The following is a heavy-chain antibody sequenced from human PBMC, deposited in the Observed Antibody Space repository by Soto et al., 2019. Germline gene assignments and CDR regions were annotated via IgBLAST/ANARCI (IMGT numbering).Heavy chain of an antibody. CDR3: AKLPLSDFGSGYYDWFDP. V-gene: IGHV3-23*01. J-gene: IGHJ5*02. CDR2: MSGSGGST. CDR1: GFTFSSYA. D-gene: IGHD3-3*01. Sequence: PGGSLRLSCAASGFTFSSYAMSWVRQAPGKGLEWVSAMSGSGGSTYYSDSVKGRFTISRDNSKNRLYLQMNSLRAEDTAVYYCAKLPLSDFGSGYYDWFDPWGQGTLVTVSS.